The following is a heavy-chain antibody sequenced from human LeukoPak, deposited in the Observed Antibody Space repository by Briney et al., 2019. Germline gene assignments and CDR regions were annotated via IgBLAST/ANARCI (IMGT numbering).Heavy chain of an antibody. CDR2: IYYSGST. CDR1: GGSISSGVYY. Sequence: PSETLFLTCTVSGGSISSGVYYWSWIRQHPGKGLEWIGYIYYSGSTYYNPSLKSRVTISVDPSKNEFSLKVSSVTSVDTAVYYCARGLGGYSRPLDYWGQGTLVTVSS. CDR3: ARGLGGYSRPLDY. J-gene: IGHJ4*02. V-gene: IGHV4-31*03. D-gene: IGHD5-18*01.